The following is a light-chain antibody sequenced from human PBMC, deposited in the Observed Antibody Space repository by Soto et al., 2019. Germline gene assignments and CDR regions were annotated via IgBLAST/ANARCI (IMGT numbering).Light chain of an antibody. CDR2: GAS. CDR3: QQYLNWLT. Sequence: EIVMTQSPATLSVSPGERATLSCRANQSVSSNLVWYQQKPGQAPRLLIYGASTRATGIPARFSGSGSGTEFTLTISSLQSEDFAVYYCQQYLNWLTFGGGTKVDIK. J-gene: IGKJ4*01. V-gene: IGKV3-15*01. CDR1: QSVSSN.